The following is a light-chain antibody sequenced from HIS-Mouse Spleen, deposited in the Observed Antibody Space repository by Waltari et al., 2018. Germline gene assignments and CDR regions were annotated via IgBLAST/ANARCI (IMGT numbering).Light chain of an antibody. Sequence: QSALTQPPPASGSPGQSVTISCTGTSSDVGGYNYVSWYQQHPAKAPKLMIYEVSKRPSGVPDRFSGSKSGNTASLTVSGLQAEDEADYYCSSYAGSNNLVFGGGTKLTVL. CDR2: EVS. V-gene: IGLV2-8*01. CDR1: SSDVGGYNY. CDR3: SSYAGSNNLV. J-gene: IGLJ2*01.